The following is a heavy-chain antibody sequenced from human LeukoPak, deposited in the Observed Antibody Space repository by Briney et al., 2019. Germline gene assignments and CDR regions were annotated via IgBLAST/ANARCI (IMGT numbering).Heavy chain of an antibody. J-gene: IGHJ3*02. V-gene: IGHV1-69*05. Sequence: GASMKVSCKASGGTFSSYAISWVRQAPGQGLEWMGGIIPIFGTANYAQKFQGRVTITTDESTSTAYMELSSLRSEDTAVYYCARDLRGYYSRGRAGAFDIWGQGTMVTVSS. CDR2: IIPIFGTA. CDR3: ARDLRGYYSRGRAGAFDI. D-gene: IGHD6-25*01. CDR1: GGTFSSYA.